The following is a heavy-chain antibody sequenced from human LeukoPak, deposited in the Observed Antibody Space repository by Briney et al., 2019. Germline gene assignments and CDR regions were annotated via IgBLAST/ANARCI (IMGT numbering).Heavy chain of an antibody. Sequence: SETLSLTCTVSGGSISSYYWSWIRQPPGKGLEWIGYIYYSGSTNYNPSLKSRVTISVDTSKNQFSLKLSPVTAADTAVYYCARAVAGIPDYWGQGTLVTVSS. CDR1: GGSISSYY. V-gene: IGHV4-59*01. D-gene: IGHD6-19*01. CDR3: ARAVAGIPDY. CDR2: IYYSGST. J-gene: IGHJ4*02.